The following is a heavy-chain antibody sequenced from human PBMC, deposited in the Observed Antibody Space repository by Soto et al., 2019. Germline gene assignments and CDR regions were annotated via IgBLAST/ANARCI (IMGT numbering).Heavy chain of an antibody. J-gene: IGHJ3*02. V-gene: IGHV1-18*01. CDR3: ARTKLAYDAFDI. CDR1: GYTFTSYG. Sequence: GASVKVSCKASGYTFTSYGISWVRQAPGQGLEWMGWISAYNGNTNYAQKLQGRVTMTTDTSISTAYMELRRLRSDDTAVYYCARTKLAYDAFDIWGQGTMVTVSS. D-gene: IGHD1-7*01. CDR2: ISAYNGNT.